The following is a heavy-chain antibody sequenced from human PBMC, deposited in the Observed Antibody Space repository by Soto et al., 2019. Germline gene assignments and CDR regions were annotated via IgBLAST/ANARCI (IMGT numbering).Heavy chain of an antibody. CDR2: IYYSGST. CDR3: ARDENLRYFDWFGAFDI. J-gene: IGHJ3*02. Sequence: SETLSLTCTVSGGSISSYYWSWIRQPPGKGLEWIGYIYYSGSTNYNPSLKSRVTISVDTSKNQFSLKLSSVTAADAAVYYCARDENLRYFDWFGAFDIWGQGTMVTVSS. D-gene: IGHD3-9*01. V-gene: IGHV4-59*01. CDR1: GGSISSYY.